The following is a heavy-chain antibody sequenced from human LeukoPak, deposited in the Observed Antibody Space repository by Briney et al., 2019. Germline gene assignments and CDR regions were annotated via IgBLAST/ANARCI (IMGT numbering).Heavy chain of an antibody. CDR2: ISAYNGNT. CDR3: AREGFYYDSSGYFNWFDP. J-gene: IGHJ5*02. Sequence: ASVKVSCKASGYTFTSYGISWVRQAPGQGLEWMGWISAYNGNTNYAQKLQGRVTMTTDTSTSTAYMELRRLRSDDTAVYYCAREGFYYDSSGYFNWFDPWGQGTLVTVSS. D-gene: IGHD3-22*01. V-gene: IGHV1-18*01. CDR1: GYTFTSYG.